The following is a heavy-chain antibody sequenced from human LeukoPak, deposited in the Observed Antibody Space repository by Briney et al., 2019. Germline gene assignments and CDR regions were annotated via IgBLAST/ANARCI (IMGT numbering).Heavy chain of an antibody. D-gene: IGHD3-22*01. CDR2: INHSGST. CDR3: ARGLEYYYDSSGYYY. J-gene: IGHJ4*02. Sequence: SETLSLTCAVYGGSFSGYYWSWIRQPPGKGLEWIGEINHSGSTNYNPSHKSRVTISVDTSKTQFSLKLSSVTAADTAVYYCARGLEYYYDSSGYYYWGQGTLVTVSS. CDR1: GGSFSGYY. V-gene: IGHV4-34*01.